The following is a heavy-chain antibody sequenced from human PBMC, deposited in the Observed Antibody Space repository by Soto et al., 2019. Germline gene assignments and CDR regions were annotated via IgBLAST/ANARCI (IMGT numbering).Heavy chain of an antibody. CDR1: GGSISSGGYY. CDR2: IYYSGST. V-gene: IGHV4-31*03. J-gene: IGHJ6*02. D-gene: IGHD5-18*01. Sequence: QVQLQESGPGLVKPSQTLSLTCTVSGGSISSGGYYWSWIRQHPGKGLEWIGYIYYSGSTYYNPSLKSRVTISVDTSKTQFSLKLSSVTAADTAVYYCAAGYSYGYYYGMDVWGQGTTVTVSS. CDR3: AAGYSYGYYYGMDV.